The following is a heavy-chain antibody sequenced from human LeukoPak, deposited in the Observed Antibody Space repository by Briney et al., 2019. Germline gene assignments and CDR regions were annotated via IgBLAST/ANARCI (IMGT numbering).Heavy chain of an antibody. CDR3: ATDRGWRTSGYYLYYFEY. CDR2: IKHDGSEK. CDR1: GFIFTNYF. V-gene: IGHV3-7*01. J-gene: IGHJ4*02. Sequence: PGGSLRLSCAASGFIFTNYFMSWVRQAPGKGLEWVASIKHDGSEKYNVDSVRGRFTISRDNTKNSLYLQMSSLRAEDTAVYYCATDRGWRTSGYYLYYFEYWGQGTLVTFSS. D-gene: IGHD3-3*01.